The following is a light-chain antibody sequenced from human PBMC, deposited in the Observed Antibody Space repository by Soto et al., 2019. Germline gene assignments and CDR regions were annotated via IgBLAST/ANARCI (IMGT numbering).Light chain of an antibody. CDR2: KAS. CDR3: QQYNTYWT. CDR1: QSISHW. V-gene: IGKV1-5*03. J-gene: IGKJ1*01. Sequence: DIQMTQSPSTLSASVGDRVTITCRASQSISHWLAWYQQKPGKAPKLLIYKASILESGAPSRFNGSGSGTEFTLTISSLQPADFASYYCQQYNTYWTFGQGTKVDIK.